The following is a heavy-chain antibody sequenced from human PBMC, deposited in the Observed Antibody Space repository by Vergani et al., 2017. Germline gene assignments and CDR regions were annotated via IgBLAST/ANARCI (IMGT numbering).Heavy chain of an antibody. CDR1: GFTVSSNY. CDR3: ARGGSSGWYGVDY. CDR2: IYSGGST. V-gene: IGHV3-53*04. J-gene: IGHJ4*02. Sequence: EVQLVESGGGLVQPGGSLRLSCAASGFTVSSNYMSLVRQAPGKGLEWVSVIYSGGSTYYADSVKGRFTISRHNSKNTLYLQMNSLRAEDTAVYYCARGGSSGWYGVDYWGQGTLVTVSS. D-gene: IGHD6-19*01.